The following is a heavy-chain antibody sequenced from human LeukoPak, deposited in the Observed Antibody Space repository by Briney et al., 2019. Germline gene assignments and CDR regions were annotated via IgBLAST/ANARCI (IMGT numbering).Heavy chain of an antibody. Sequence: GGSLRLSCAASGFTFSSYGLSWVRQAPGQGLEWVSAISGSGGSTYYADSVKGRFTISRDNSKNTLYLQMNSLKTEDTAVYYCTRALSSSREGWGQGTLVTVSS. J-gene: IGHJ4*02. CDR2: ISGSGGST. V-gene: IGHV3-23*01. CDR3: TRALSSSREG. CDR1: GFTFSSYG. D-gene: IGHD6-13*01.